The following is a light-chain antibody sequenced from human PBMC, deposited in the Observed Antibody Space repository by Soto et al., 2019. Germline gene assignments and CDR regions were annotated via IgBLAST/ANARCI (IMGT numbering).Light chain of an antibody. V-gene: IGKV1-17*03. CDR1: QGIRTY. CDR2: SAS. Sequence: DIQMTQSPSAMSASVGDRVNITCRASQGIRTYLAWFQQKPGKVPKRLIYSASSVQSGVPSRFLGSASGTEFTPPISSLQPEDVASNYCLQSNNYPWTLGQGTKVQI. J-gene: IGKJ1*01. CDR3: LQSNNYPWT.